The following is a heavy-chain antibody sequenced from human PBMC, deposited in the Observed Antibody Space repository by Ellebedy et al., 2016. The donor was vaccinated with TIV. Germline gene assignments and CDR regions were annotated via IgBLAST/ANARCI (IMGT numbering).Heavy chain of an antibody. CDR1: GGSISSSSYY. D-gene: IGHD3-10*01. Sequence: MPSETLSLTCTVSGGSISSSSYYCGWISQPPGKGLEWIGSIYYSGSTYYNPSLKSRVTISVDTSKNQFSLKLSSVTAADTAVYYCASHMVRESTWFDPWGQGTLVTVSS. CDR3: ASHMVRESTWFDP. CDR2: IYYSGST. J-gene: IGHJ5*02. V-gene: IGHV4-39*01.